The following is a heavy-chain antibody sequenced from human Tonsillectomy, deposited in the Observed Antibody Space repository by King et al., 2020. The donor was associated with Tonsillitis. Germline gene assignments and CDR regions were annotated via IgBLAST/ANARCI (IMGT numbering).Heavy chain of an antibody. D-gene: IGHD5-24*01. V-gene: IGHV5-51*01. J-gene: IGHJ6*02. CDR1: GYSFSSHW. CDR3: ARLGEHGYKFGLLLHAMDV. Sequence: VQLVESEAEVKKPGESLKISCEGSGYSFSSHWIAWVRQMPGKGLEWMGVIYPGDSDARYSPSFQGQVTISADKSISTAYLQWSSLKASDTAMYYCARLGEHGYKFGLLLHAMDVWGQGTTVTVSS. CDR2: IYPGDSDA.